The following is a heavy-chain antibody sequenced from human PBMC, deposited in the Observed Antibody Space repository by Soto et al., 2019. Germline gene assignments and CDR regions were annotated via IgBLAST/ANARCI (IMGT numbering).Heavy chain of an antibody. CDR2: IIPIIAIA. D-gene: IGHD1-26*01. J-gene: IGHJ4*02. Sequence: QVQLVQSGAEVKKPGSSVKVYCRASGGTFSSYTISWVRQAPGQGLEWMGRIIPIIAIANYAQKFQGRVTITADESTSTAYMELSSLRPEDTAVYYCAKVGRDDGYYWGQGTLVTVSS. CDR3: AKVGRDDGYY. CDR1: GGTFSSYT. V-gene: IGHV1-69*02.